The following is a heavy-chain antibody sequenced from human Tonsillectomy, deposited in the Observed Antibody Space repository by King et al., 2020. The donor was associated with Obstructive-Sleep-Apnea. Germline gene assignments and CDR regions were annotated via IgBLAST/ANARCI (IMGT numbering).Heavy chain of an antibody. CDR3: SRDGNLVQRHYYGMDV. J-gene: IGHJ6*02. Sequence: VQLVESGGGLVQPGGSLRLSCAASGFTFSSYDMHWVRQATGKGLEWVSAIGTAGDTYYPASVKGRFTISRENAKNSLYLQMNNLRAGDKAVYYCSRDGNLVQRHYYGMDVWGQGTTVTVSS. CDR2: IGTAGDT. V-gene: IGHV3-13*01. CDR1: GFTFSSYD. D-gene: IGHD6-13*01.